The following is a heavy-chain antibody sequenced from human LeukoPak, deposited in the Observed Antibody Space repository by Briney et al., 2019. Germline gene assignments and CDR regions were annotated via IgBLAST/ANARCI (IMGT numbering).Heavy chain of an antibody. CDR2: IYSGGTT. CDR1: GFTVSSNY. V-gene: IGHV3-66*01. CDR3: AQKKVGVTPFDY. D-gene: IGHD1-26*01. Sequence: GGSLRLSCAASGFTVSSNYMSWVRQAPGKGLEWVSIIYSGGTTYYADSVKGRFTISRDNSKNTLYLQMNSLRAEDTAVYYCAQKKVGVTPFDYWGQGTLVTVSS. J-gene: IGHJ4*02.